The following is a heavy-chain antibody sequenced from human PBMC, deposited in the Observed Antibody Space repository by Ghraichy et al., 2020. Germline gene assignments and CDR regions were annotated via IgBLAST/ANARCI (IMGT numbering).Heavy chain of an antibody. CDR3: ARREGGSGSYYVSHFDY. D-gene: IGHD3-10*01. J-gene: IGHJ4*02. V-gene: IGHV3-21*01. CDR2: ISSSSSYI. Sequence: GGSLRLSCAASGFTFSSYSMNWVRQAPGKGLEWVSSISSSSSYIYYADSVKGRFTISRDNAKNSLYLQMNSLRAEDTAVYYCARREGGSGSYYVSHFDYWGQGTLVTVSS. CDR1: GFTFSSYS.